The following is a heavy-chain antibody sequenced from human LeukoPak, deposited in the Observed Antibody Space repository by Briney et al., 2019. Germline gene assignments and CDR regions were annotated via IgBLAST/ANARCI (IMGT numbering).Heavy chain of an antibody. Sequence: SVKVSCKASGGTFSSYAISWVRQAPGQGLEWMGRIIPIFGTANYAQKFQGRVTITTDESTSTAYMELSSLRSEDTAVYYCARGSSGYHNWLDPWGQGTLVTVSS. V-gene: IGHV1-69*05. CDR1: GGTFSSYA. CDR3: ARGSSGYHNWLDP. D-gene: IGHD3-22*01. CDR2: IIPIFGTA. J-gene: IGHJ5*02.